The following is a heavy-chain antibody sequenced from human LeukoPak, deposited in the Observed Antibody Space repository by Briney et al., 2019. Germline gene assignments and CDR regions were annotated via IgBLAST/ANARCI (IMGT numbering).Heavy chain of an antibody. CDR1: GYTFTSYA. V-gene: IGHV1-3*01. Sequence: ASVKVSCKASGYTFTSYAMHWVRQAPGQRLEWMGWINAGNGNTKYSQKFQGRVTITRDTSASTVYMELSSLRSEDTAVYYCARVVKNWNDLNYFDYWGQGTLVTVSS. D-gene: IGHD1-1*01. J-gene: IGHJ4*02. CDR3: ARVVKNWNDLNYFDY. CDR2: INAGNGNT.